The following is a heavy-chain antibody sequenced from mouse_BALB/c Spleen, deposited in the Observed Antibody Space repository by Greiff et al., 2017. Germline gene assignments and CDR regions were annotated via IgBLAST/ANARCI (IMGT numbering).Heavy chain of an antibody. Sequence: VQLQQSGAELVKPGASVKLSCTASGFNFNDTYMHWVKQRPEQGLEWIGRIDPANGNTKYDAKFQGKATITADTSSNTAYLQLSSLTSEDTAVYYCARCEYGGYYAMDYWGQGTSVNVSS. CDR2: IDPANGNT. V-gene: IGHV14-3*02. CDR3: ARCEYGGYYAMDY. J-gene: IGHJ4*01. D-gene: IGHD1-2*01. CDR1: GFNFNDTY.